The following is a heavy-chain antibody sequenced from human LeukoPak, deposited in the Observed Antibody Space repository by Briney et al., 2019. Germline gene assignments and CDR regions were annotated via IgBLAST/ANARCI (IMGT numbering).Heavy chain of an antibody. V-gene: IGHV1-69*06. D-gene: IGHD3-10*01. CDR3: AREKDGSGSYYGFDY. Sequence: SVKVSCKASGGTFSSYAISWVRQAPGQGLEWMGGIIPIFGTANYAQKFQGRVTITADKSTSTAYMELSSLRSEDTAVYYCAREKDGSGSYYGFDYWGQGTLVTVFS. CDR2: IIPIFGTA. CDR1: GGTFSSYA. J-gene: IGHJ4*02.